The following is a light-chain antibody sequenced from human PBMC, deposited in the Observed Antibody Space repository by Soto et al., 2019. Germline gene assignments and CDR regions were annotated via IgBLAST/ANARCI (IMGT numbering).Light chain of an antibody. V-gene: IGKV3-11*01. CDR3: QQRNIWPPVT. CDR1: PSVPNY. J-gene: IGKJ5*01. Sequence: VFTQSPSTLSLSPGERATLSCRASPSVPNYLAWYQQKPGQAPRLLIYGAFNRATGIPARFSGSGSGADFTLTISSLEPEDFAVYYCQQRNIWPPVTFGQGTRLEIK. CDR2: GAF.